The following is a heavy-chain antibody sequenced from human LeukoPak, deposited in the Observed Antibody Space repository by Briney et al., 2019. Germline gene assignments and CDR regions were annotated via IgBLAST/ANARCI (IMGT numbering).Heavy chain of an antibody. V-gene: IGHV1-8*01. CDR3: ARGYRPNTHYYDSSGYYPWFDP. Sequence: GASVKVSCKASGYTFTSYDINWVRQATGQGLEWMGWMNPNSGNTGYAQKFQGRVTMTRNTSISTAYMELSSLRSEDTAVYYCARGYRPNTHYYDSSGYYPWFDPWGQGTLVTVSS. CDR2: MNPNSGNT. D-gene: IGHD3-22*01. J-gene: IGHJ5*02. CDR1: GYTFTSYD.